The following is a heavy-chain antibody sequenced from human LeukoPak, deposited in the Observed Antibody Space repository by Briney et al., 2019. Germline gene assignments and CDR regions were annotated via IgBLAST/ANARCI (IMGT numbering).Heavy chain of an antibody. Sequence: PGGSLRLSCAASGFTFSSYGMHWVRQAPGKGLEWVASIKQDGSEKYYVDSVKGRFTISRDNAKNSLYLQMNSLIPEDTALYYCARGEGASAFDIWGQGTMVTVSS. CDR1: GFTFSSYG. J-gene: IGHJ3*02. CDR3: ARGEGASAFDI. D-gene: IGHD1-26*01. V-gene: IGHV3-7*03. CDR2: IKQDGSEK.